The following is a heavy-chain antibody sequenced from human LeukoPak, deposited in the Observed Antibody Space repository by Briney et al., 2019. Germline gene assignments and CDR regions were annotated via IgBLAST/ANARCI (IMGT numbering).Heavy chain of an antibody. V-gene: IGHV4-34*01. J-gene: IGHJ5*02. CDR1: GGSFSGYY. CDR2: INHSGST. D-gene: IGHD3-10*01. Sequence: SETLSLTCAVYGGSFSGYYWSWIRHPPGKGLEWIGEINHSGSTNYNPSLKSRVTISVDTSKNQFSLKLSSVTAADTAVYYCARRRGSGSYYFFISNWFDPWGQGTLVTVSS. CDR3: ARRRGSGSYYFFISNWFDP.